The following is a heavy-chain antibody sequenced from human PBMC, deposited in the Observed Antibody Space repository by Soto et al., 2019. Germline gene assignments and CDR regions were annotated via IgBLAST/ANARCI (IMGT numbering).Heavy chain of an antibody. J-gene: IGHJ4*02. V-gene: IGHV4-59*11. D-gene: IGHD7-27*01. CDR1: GGSINNHY. CDR3: ARANWFFDY. CDR2: IYYSRST. Sequence: SETLSLTCTVSGGSINNHYWSWIRQPPGQGLEWIGYIYYSRSTNYNPSLKSRVTMSVDTSKNQFSLKLSSLTAADTAIYYCARANWFFDYWGQGTLVTVSS.